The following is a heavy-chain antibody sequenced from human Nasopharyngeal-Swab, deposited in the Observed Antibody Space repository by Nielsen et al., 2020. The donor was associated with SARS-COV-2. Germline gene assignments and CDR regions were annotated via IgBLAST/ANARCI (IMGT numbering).Heavy chain of an antibody. CDR2: ISGSGGST. D-gene: IGHD6-13*01. J-gene: IGHJ4*02. CDR3: AKEVAAAIGEYYFDY. V-gene: IGHV3-23*01. Sequence: GESLNIHCAASGFTFSSYAMSRVRQAPGKGLEWVSAISGSGGSTYYAVSVKGRFTISRDNSKNTLYLQMNSLRAEDTAVYYCAKEVAAAIGEYYFDYWGQGTLVTVSS. CDR1: GFTFSSYA.